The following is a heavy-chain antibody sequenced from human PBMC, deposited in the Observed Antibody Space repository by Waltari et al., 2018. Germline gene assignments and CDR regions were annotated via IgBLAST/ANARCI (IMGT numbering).Heavy chain of an antibody. CDR3: AILAPRTYRSPVPGRHYYYGMDV. CDR1: GFRFSNYW. V-gene: IGHV3-74*01. J-gene: IGHJ6*02. Sequence: EEQLLESGGGLVQPGDSLRLSCAGSGFRFSNYWINWVRQAPGRGLVWFGAIRDNDTRISYADSVKGRFTISRDNANNTVYRQMKRLRVEDTAVYYCAILAPRTYRSPVPGRHYYYGMDVWGQGTTVTVSS. CDR2: IRDNDTRI. D-gene: IGHD3-10*01.